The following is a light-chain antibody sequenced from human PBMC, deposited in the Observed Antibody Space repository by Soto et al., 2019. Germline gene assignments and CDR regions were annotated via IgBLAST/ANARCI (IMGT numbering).Light chain of an antibody. J-gene: IGKJ4*01. Sequence: DIVMTQSPLSLPVTPGEPASISCRSSQSLLHSNGYDYLDWYLQKPGQSPQLLIYLGSNRASGVPDRFSGRGSSTDFTLKISRVEAEDVGVYYCMQALQTPGTFGGGTKVEIK. CDR3: MQALQTPGT. CDR2: LGS. CDR1: QSLLHSNGYDY. V-gene: IGKV2-28*01.